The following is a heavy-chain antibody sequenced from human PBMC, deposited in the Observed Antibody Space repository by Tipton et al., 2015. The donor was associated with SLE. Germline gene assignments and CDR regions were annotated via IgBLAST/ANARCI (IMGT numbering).Heavy chain of an antibody. Sequence: TLSLTCTVSGGSISSYYWSWIRQPPGKGLEWIGYIYYSGSTNYNPSLKSRVTISVDTSKNQFSLKLSSVTAADTAVYYCARGSRYYDSIGYLWYLDLGRRGPLFTVSS. CDR1: GGSISSYY. J-gene: IGHJ2*01. CDR2: IYYSGST. CDR3: ARGSRYYDSIGYLWYLDL. D-gene: IGHD3-22*01. V-gene: IGHV4-59*01.